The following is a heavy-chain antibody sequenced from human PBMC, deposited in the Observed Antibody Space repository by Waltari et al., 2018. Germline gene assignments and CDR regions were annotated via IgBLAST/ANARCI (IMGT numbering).Heavy chain of an antibody. V-gene: IGHV3-23*01. D-gene: IGHD3-3*01. CDR2: ISGSGGST. CDR3: AKGQGDFWSGYYLYYYYYGMDV. CDR1: GFTFSSYA. Sequence: EVQLLESGGGLVQPGGSLRLSCAASGFTFSSYAMSWVRQAPGKGREWVSAISGSGGSTYKADPVKCRCNISRENSKKTLDRHRKSQRDEETAVYYCAKGQGDFWSGYYLYYYYYGMDVWGQGTTVTVSS. J-gene: IGHJ6*02.